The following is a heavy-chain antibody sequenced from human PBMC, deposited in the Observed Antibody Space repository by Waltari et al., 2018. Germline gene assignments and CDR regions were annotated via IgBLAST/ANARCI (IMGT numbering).Heavy chain of an antibody. CDR3: TTEGGRTWPMY. D-gene: IGHD2-2*01. CDR2: LKSKAEGGTT. Sequence: EVQLVESGGGLVKPGASLRLSCVASGFTFATAWINWVRQAPGKGLECVGRLKSKAEGGTTDYAAPVKGRFAISRDDSKDTAYLQMNSLKTEDTAMYFCTTEGGRTWPMYWGQGTLVTVSS. V-gene: IGHV3-15*01. CDR1: GFTFATAW. J-gene: IGHJ4*02.